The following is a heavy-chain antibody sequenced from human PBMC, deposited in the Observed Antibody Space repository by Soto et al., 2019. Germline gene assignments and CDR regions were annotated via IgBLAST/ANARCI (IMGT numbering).Heavy chain of an antibody. J-gene: IGHJ4*02. CDR3: AKHIRGYCSSTSCYGYDY. CDR2: ISGSGGST. D-gene: IGHD2-2*01. CDR1: GFTFSSYA. V-gene: IGHV3-23*01. Sequence: GGSLRLSCAASGFTFSSYAMSWVRQAPGKGLEWVSAISGSGGSTYYADSVKGRFTISRDNSKNTLYLQMNSLRAEDTAVYYCAKHIRGYCSSTSCYGYDYWGQGTLVTVSS.